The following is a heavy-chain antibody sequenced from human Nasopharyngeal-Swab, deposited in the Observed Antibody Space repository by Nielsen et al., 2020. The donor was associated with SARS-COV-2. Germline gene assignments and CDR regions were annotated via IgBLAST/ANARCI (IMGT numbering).Heavy chain of an antibody. J-gene: IGHJ4*02. CDR2: ISYDGSNK. Sequence: VREAPGKGLEWMAVISYDGSNKYYADSVKGRFTISRDNSKNTLYLQMNSLRAEDTAVYYCASNGIRFLEWLLAQPLDYWGQGTLVTVSS. V-gene: IGHV3-30-3*01. CDR3: ASNGIRFLEWLLAQPLDY. D-gene: IGHD3-3*01.